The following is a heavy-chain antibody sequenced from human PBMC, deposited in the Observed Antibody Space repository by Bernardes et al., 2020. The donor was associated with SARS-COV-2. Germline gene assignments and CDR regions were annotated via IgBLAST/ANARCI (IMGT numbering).Heavy chain of an antibody. D-gene: IGHD3-10*01. J-gene: IGHJ2*01. CDR3: ARRRRGSEWCFDL. V-gene: IGHV4-59*08. Sequence: SETLSLTCTVSGGSISGYYWGWIRQPPGKGLEWIGYMYYSGNTNYSPSLKSRVTISVDTSKNQFSLKLSSVTAADTAVYYCARRRRGSEWCFDLWGRGTLVTVSS. CDR2: MYYSGNT. CDR1: GGSISGYY.